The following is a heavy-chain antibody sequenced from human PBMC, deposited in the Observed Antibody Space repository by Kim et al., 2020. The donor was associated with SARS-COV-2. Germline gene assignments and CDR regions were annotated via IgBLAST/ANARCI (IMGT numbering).Heavy chain of an antibody. CDR2: IYYNGIT. V-gene: IGHV4-39*02. CDR3: ARVRAGYEYYYAMDV. D-gene: IGHD6-19*01. Sequence: SETLSLTCTVSGDSIINSNYYWGWIRQSPGGGLEWIGNIYYNGITYYNPSVKSPLTMSVDTSQNHFSLRLTSVTAADTATYYCARVRAGYEYYYAMDVWGQGATVTVSS. J-gene: IGHJ6*02. CDR1: GDSIINSNYY.